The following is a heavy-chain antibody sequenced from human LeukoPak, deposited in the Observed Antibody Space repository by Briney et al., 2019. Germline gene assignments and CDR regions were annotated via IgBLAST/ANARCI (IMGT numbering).Heavy chain of an antibody. CDR3: AAPPLLTGYPYGI. Sequence: SVKVSCKASGGTFSSYAISWVRQAPGQGLGWMGGIIPIFGTANYAQKFQGRVTITADESTSTAYMELSSLRSEDTAVYYCAAPPLLTGYPYGIWGQGTMVTVSS. CDR1: GGTFSSYA. D-gene: IGHD3-9*01. J-gene: IGHJ3*02. CDR2: IIPIFGTA. V-gene: IGHV1-69*13.